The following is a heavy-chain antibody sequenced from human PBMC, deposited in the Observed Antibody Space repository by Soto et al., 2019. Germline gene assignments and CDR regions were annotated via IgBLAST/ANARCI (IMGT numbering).Heavy chain of an antibody. CDR2: IKQDGSEK. CDR3: AGEGYGVAAFDI. J-gene: IGHJ3*02. D-gene: IGHD4-17*01. V-gene: IGHV3-7*01. Sequence: EVQLVESGGGLVQPGGSLRLSCVASGFTFSSYWMSWVRQAPGKGLEWVANIKQDGSEKYYVDSVKGRFTLSRDNAKNSLYLQRNSRRAEDTAVYYCAGEGYGVAAFDIWGQGTMVTVSS. CDR1: GFTFSSYW.